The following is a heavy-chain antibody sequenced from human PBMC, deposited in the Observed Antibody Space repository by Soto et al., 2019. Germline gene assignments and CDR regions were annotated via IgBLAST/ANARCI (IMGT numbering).Heavy chain of an antibody. Sequence: GGSLRLSCAASGFTFSSYSMNWVRQAPGKGLEWVSSISSSSSYIYYADSVKGRFTISRDNAKNSLYLQMNSLRAEDTAVYYCARDSPPWGVVVVAATHYYYGMDVWGQGTTVTVSS. D-gene: IGHD2-15*01. J-gene: IGHJ6*02. CDR1: GFTFSSYS. CDR2: ISSSSSYI. V-gene: IGHV3-21*01. CDR3: ARDSPPWGVVVVAATHYYYGMDV.